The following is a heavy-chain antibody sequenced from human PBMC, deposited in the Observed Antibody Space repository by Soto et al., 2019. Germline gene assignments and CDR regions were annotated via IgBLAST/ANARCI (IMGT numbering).Heavy chain of an antibody. V-gene: IGHV4-4*02. D-gene: IGHD4-17*01. J-gene: IGHJ4*02. Sequence: SETLSLTCAVSGDSISSSFWWSWVRQPPGKGLEWIGEIYHTESTVYNPSLKSRVTISVDKSKSQFSLNLDSVTAADTAVYYCARYDFGTFDYWGRGILVTVSS. CDR2: IYHTEST. CDR3: ARYDFGTFDY. CDR1: GDSISSSFW.